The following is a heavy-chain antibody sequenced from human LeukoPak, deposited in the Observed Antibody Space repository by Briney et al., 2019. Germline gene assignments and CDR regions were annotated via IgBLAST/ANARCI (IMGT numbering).Heavy chain of an antibody. CDR1: GFTFSSYS. CDR2: ISSSSSYI. D-gene: IGHD6-19*01. V-gene: IGHV3-21*01. CDR3: ARDRGSGWNYNWFDP. J-gene: IGHJ5*02. Sequence: GGSLRLSCAASGFTFSSYSTNWVRQAPGKGLEWVSSISSSSSYIYYADSVKGRFTISRDNAKNSLYLQMNSLRAEDTAVYYCARDRGSGWNYNWFDPWGQGTLVTVSS.